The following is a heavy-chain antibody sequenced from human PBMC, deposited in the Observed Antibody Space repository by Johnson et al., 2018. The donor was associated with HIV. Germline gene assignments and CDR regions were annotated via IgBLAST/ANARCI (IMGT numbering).Heavy chain of an antibody. CDR1: GFTFSDYY. J-gene: IGHJ3*02. CDR2: ISSSGSTI. CDR3: ARERWDIAAAGTDAFDI. Sequence: VQLVESGGGLVKPGGSLRLSCAASGFTFSDYYMSWIRQAPGKGLEWVSYISSSGSTIYSADSVKGRLALSRDNAKNSLYLQMNSLRAEDTAVYDCARERWDIAAAGTDAFDIWGQGTMVTVSS. D-gene: IGHD6-13*01. V-gene: IGHV3-11*04.